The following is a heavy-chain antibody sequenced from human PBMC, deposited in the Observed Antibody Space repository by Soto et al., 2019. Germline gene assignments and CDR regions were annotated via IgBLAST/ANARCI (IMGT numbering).Heavy chain of an antibody. Sequence: GGSLRLSCAASGFAFSSYARSWVRQAPGKGLEWVSGISDSASSTYYADSVKGRFTVSRDNSKNTLFLQMNSLRAEDTAVYYCAKPYLSGSYNYWGRGTLVTVSS. CDR2: ISDSASST. CDR1: GFAFSSYA. D-gene: IGHD3-10*01. V-gene: IGHV3-23*01. CDR3: AKPYLSGSYNY. J-gene: IGHJ4*02.